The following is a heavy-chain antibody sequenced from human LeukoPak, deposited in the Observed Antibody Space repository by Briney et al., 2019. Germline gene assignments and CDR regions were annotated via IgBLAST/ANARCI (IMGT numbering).Heavy chain of an antibody. D-gene: IGHD4/OR15-4a*01. Sequence: GGSLRLSSAVSGFSLTDYSMNWIRQAPGKGLEWVSSIGTRSRHIYYAESVKGRFTISRDNATNSVYLQMNSLGVEDTGVYYCAPRGAHGYWGQGTLVTVSS. CDR2: IGTRSRHI. CDR3: APRGAHGY. J-gene: IGHJ4*02. CDR1: GFSLTDYS. V-gene: IGHV3-21*01.